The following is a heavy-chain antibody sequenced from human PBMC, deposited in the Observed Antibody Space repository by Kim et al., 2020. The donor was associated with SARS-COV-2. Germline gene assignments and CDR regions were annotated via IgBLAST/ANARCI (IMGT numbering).Heavy chain of an antibody. CDR2: ISSRGRRI. Sequence: GGSLRLSCAASGFSFSTNEMIWVRQAPGQGLEWVSYISSRGRRIYYADSFKGRFTVSRENAKTYLFLQMPNLRAEDTAVDYCARLEETRDYFLDYWGQ. J-gene: IGHJ4*02. CDR1: GFSFSTNE. CDR3: ARLEETRDYFLDY. V-gene: IGHV3-48*03. D-gene: IGHD3-10*02.